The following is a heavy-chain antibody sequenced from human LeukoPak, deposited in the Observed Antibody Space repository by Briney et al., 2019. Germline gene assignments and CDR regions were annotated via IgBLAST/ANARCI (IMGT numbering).Heavy chain of an antibody. V-gene: IGHV4-34*01. Sequence: SETLSLTCAVYGGSFRGFYWTWIRQSPGKGLEWIGEINHSGSSSYNPSLKSRIMISVDMSKNQFSLKVGSVTAADTAVYYCARSHCGGDCYSSRWQILYGYYYYYMDVWGTGTTVTVSS. CDR3: ARSHCGGDCYSSRWQILYGYYYYYMDV. CDR2: INHSGSS. CDR1: GGSFRGFY. D-gene: IGHD2-21*02. J-gene: IGHJ6*03.